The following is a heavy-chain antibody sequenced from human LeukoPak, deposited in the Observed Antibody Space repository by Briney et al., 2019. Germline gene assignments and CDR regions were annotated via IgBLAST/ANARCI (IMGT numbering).Heavy chain of an antibody. V-gene: IGHV1-69*05. CDR1: GYTFTSYG. D-gene: IGHD3-10*01. Sequence: GASVKVSCKASGYTFTSYGISWVRQAPGQGLEWMGGIIPIFGTANYAQKFQGRVTITTDESTSTAYMELSSLRSEDTAVYYCARRRLAGSGRRDYFDYWGQGTLVTVSS. J-gene: IGHJ4*02. CDR3: ARRRLAGSGRRDYFDY. CDR2: IIPIFGTA.